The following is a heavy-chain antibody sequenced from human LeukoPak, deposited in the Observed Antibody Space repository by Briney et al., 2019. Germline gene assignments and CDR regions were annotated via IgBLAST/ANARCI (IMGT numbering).Heavy chain of an antibody. CDR1: GFTVSSNY. CDR2: IYSGGST. Sequence: GGSLRLSCAASGFTVSSNYMSWVRQAPGKGLEWVSVIYSGGSTYYADSVKGRFTISRDNSKNTLYLQMNSLRAEDTAVYYCAKEKAVAGRYYFDYWGQGTLVTVSS. CDR3: AKEKAVAGRYYFDY. V-gene: IGHV3-53*01. J-gene: IGHJ4*02. D-gene: IGHD6-19*01.